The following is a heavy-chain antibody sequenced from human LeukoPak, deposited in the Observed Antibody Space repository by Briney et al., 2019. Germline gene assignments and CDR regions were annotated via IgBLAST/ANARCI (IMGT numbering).Heavy chain of an antibody. D-gene: IGHD2-15*01. CDR3: ARMGCSGDSCFLDS. V-gene: IGHV3-72*01. CDR2: IKNKGHSYTT. J-gene: IGHJ4*02. CDR1: GFTFSDHY. Sequence: GGSLRLSCAASGFTFSDHYMDWVRQAPGKGLEWVGRIKNKGHSYTTEYAASVKGRFTISRDDSKNSLYLQTNSLKSEDTAVYYCARMGCSGDSCFLDSWGQGTLVTVSS.